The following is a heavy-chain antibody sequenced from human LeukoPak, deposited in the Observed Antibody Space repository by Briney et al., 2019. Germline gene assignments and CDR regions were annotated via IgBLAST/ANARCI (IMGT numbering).Heavy chain of an antibody. CDR2: INHSGST. Sequence: PSETLSLTCAVYGGSFSGYYWSWIRQPPGKGLEWIGEINHSGSTNYNPSLKSRVTISVDTSKNQFSLKLSSVTAADTAVYYCARHILTGWSFTLDYWGQGTLVTVSS. CDR1: GGSFSGYY. J-gene: IGHJ4*02. CDR3: ARHILTGWSFTLDY. D-gene: IGHD3-9*01. V-gene: IGHV4-34*01.